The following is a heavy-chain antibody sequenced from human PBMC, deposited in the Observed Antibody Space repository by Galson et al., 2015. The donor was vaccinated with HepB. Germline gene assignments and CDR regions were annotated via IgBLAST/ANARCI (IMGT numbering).Heavy chain of an antibody. CDR1: GFTFSSYW. V-gene: IGHV3-7*01. CDR3: ARVNDSWTSSNYDAFDI. J-gene: IGHJ3*02. CDR2: IKQDGSEK. D-gene: IGHD3-22*01. Sequence: RLSCAASGFTFSSYWMSWVRQAPGKGLEWVANIKQDGSEKYYVDSVKGRFTISRDNAKNSLYLQMNSLRAEDTAVYYCARVNDSWTSSNYDAFDIWGQGIMVTVSS.